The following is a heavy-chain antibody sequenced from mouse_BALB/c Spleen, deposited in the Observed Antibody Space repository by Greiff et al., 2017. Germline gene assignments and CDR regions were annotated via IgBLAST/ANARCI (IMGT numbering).Heavy chain of an antibody. CDR1: GFTFSDYY. J-gene: IGHJ1*01. V-gene: IGHV5-4*02. Sequence: EVQGVESGGGLVKPGGSLKLSCAASGFTFSDYYMYWVRQTPEKRLEWVATISDGGSYTYYPDSVKGRFTISRDNAKNNLYLQMSSLKSEDTAMYYCARDGYYGSSPYWYFDVWGAGTTVTVSS. D-gene: IGHD1-1*01. CDR2: ISDGGSYT. CDR3: ARDGYYGSSPYWYFDV.